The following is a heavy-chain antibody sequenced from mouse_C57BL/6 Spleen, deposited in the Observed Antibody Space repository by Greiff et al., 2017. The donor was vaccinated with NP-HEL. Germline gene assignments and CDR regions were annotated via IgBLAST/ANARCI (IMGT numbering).Heavy chain of an antibody. V-gene: IGHV1-39*01. CDR2: INPNYGTT. CDR1: GYSFTDYY. Sequence: VQLQQSGPELVKPGASVKISCKASGYSFTDYYMNWVKQSTGKSLEWIGVINPNYGTTSYNQKFKGKATLTGDQSSSTAYMQLNSLTSEDAADYYSAADSSGPWFAYWGQGTLVTVSA. D-gene: IGHD3-2*02. J-gene: IGHJ3*01. CDR3: AADSSGPWFAY.